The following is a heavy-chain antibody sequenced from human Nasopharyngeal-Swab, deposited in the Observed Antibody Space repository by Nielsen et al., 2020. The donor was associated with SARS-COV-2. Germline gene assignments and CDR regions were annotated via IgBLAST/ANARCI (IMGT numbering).Heavy chain of an antibody. CDR2: IYYTVNT. Sequence: GSLRLSCTVSGGSIGSCFWSWIRQPPGKGLEWIGYIYYTVNTNYNPSLESRVTISMDKSRNQFSLKLSSVSAADTAVYFCARAIGVKAFDIWGQGTVVTVSS. D-gene: IGHD3-3*01. V-gene: IGHV4-59*13. CDR1: GGSIGSCF. J-gene: IGHJ3*02. CDR3: ARAIGVKAFDI.